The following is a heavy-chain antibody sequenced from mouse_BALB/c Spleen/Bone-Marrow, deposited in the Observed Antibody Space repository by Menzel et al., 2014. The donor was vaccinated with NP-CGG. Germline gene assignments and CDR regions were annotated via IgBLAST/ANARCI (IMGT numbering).Heavy chain of an antibody. V-gene: IGHV1-82*01. D-gene: IGHD1-1*01. CDR1: GYAFSSSW. Sequence: QVQLQQSGPELVKPGASVKISCKASGYAFSSSWMNWVKQRPGQGLEWIGRIYPGDGDTNYNGKFKGKATLTADKSSSTAYMQLSSLTSVDSAVYFCARDHGSSYGGVDYWGQGTTLTVSP. CDR3: ARDHGSSYGGVDY. J-gene: IGHJ2*01. CDR2: IYPGDGDT.